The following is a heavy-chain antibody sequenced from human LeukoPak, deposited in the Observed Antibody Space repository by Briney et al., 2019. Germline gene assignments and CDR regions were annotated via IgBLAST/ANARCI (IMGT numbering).Heavy chain of an antibody. J-gene: IGHJ4*02. CDR2: INPNSGGT. CDR3: ATTYYDYVWGSYRNEHFDY. Sequence: WASVKVSCKASGYTFTGYYMHWVRLAPGQGLEWMGWINPNSGGTNYAQKFQGRVTTTRDTSISTAYMELSRLRSDDTAVYYCATTYYDYVWGSYRNEHFDYWGQGTLVAVSS. D-gene: IGHD3-16*02. V-gene: IGHV1-2*02. CDR1: GYTFTGYY.